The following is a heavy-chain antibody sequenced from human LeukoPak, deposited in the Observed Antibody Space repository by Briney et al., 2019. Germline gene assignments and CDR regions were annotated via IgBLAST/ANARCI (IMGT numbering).Heavy chain of an antibody. D-gene: IGHD6-19*01. V-gene: IGHV3-23*01. CDR1: GFTFSSYA. CDR2: ISGSGGST. J-gene: IGHJ4*02. Sequence: GGSLRLSCAASGFTFSSYAMSWVRQAPGKGLEWVSAISGSGGSTYYADSVKGRFTISRDNSKNTLYLQMNSLRAEDTAVYYCAKDYSSGWYRYYFDYWGQGTLVTVSS. CDR3: AKDYSSGWYRYYFDY.